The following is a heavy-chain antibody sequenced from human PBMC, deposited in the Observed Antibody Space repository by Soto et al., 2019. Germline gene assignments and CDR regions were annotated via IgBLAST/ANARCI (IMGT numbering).Heavy chain of an antibody. CDR1: GYTFTSYG. CDR3: ARDHERYCSCGSCYPRY. J-gene: IGHJ4*02. D-gene: IGHD2-15*01. CDR2: ISAYNGNT. Sequence: QVQLVQSGAEVKKPGASVKVSCKASGYTFTSYGISWVRQAPGQGLEWMGWISAYNGNTNYAQKLQGRVTMTTDTSTSTAYMELRSLISDDTAVYYCARDHERYCSCGSCYPRYWGQGTLVTVSS. V-gene: IGHV1-18*01.